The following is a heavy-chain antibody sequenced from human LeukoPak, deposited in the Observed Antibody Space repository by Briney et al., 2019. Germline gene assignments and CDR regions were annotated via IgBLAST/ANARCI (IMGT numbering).Heavy chain of an antibody. CDR1: GFTFSSYG. V-gene: IGHV3-30*03. Sequence: PGGSLRLSCAASGFTFSSYGMHWVRQAPGKGLEWVAVISYDGSNKYYADSVKGRFTISRDNSKNTLYLQMNSLRAEDTAVYYCARGYDFWSGYYSWGQGTLVTVSS. J-gene: IGHJ4*02. CDR3: ARGYDFWSGYYS. CDR2: ISYDGSNK. D-gene: IGHD3-3*01.